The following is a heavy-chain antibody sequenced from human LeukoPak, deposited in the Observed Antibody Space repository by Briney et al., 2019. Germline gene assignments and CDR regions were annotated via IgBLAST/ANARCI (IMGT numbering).Heavy chain of an antibody. V-gene: IGHV1-18*01. D-gene: IGHD6-13*01. J-gene: IGHJ4*02. CDR3: VNIAAAGIVFDY. CDR1: GYTFTSYG. CDR2: ISAYNGNT. Sequence: ASVKVSCKASGYTFTSYGISWVRQAPGQGLEWMGWISAYNGNTNYAQKLQGRVTMTTDTSTSTAYMELRSLRSDDTAVYYCVNIAAAGIVFDYWGQGTLVTVSS.